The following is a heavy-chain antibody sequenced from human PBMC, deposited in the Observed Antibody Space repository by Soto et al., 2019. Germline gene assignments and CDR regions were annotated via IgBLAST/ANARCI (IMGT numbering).Heavy chain of an antibody. CDR2: IYDGGRT. J-gene: IGHJ4*02. Sequence: QVQLQESGPGLVKPSQTLSLTCTVSGGSISTVDYWWSWIRQSPDMGLEWIGHIYDGGRTYNNPSLERRVTMSVATSKSQPSLTLSSVSAADTAVYYCARGPSGDKVDSWGQGTLVTVSS. CDR1: GGSISTVDYW. CDR3: ARGPSGDKVDS. V-gene: IGHV4-30-4*01. D-gene: IGHD7-27*01.